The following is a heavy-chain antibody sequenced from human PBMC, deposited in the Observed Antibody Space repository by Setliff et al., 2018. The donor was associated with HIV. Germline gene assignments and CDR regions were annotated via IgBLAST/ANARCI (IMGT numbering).Heavy chain of an antibody. CDR1: GYTFSTYG. Sequence: ASVKVSCKASGYTFSTYGIHWMRQAPGQRPEYMGWINTANGNTKYSQDLLGRVSITMDTSASTSYMELGSLRSQDMAVYYCARGPLFGNQYYPYHYMDVWGKGTTVTVSS. J-gene: IGHJ6*03. V-gene: IGHV1-3*03. CDR3: ARGPLFGNQYYPYHYMDV. D-gene: IGHD3-3*01. CDR2: INTANGNT.